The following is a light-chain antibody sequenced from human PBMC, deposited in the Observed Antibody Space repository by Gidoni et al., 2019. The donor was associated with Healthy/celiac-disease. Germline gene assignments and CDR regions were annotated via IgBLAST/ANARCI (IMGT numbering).Light chain of an antibody. CDR1: SPNIGAGYD. V-gene: IGLV1-40*01. J-gene: IGLJ3*02. CDR3: QSYDSSLSGWV. Sequence: QSVLTQPPSVSGAPGQSVTISCTGSSPNIGAGYDVNWYQQLPGTAPKLLIHGNSNRPSGVPDRFSGSKSGTSASLAITGLQAEDEADYYCQSYDSSLSGWVFGGGTKLTVL. CDR2: GNS.